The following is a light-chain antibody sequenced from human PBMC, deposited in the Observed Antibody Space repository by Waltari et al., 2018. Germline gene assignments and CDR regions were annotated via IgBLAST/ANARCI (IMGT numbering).Light chain of an antibody. CDR1: QSVSSN. V-gene: IGKV3-15*01. Sequence: EIVMTQSPATLSVSPGERATLPCRASQSVSSNLAWYQQKPGQAPSLLIYGASTRATGIPARFSGSGSGTEFTLNISSLQSEDFAVYYCQQYNNWPSWTFGQGTKVEIK. CDR3: QQYNNWPSWT. CDR2: GAS. J-gene: IGKJ1*01.